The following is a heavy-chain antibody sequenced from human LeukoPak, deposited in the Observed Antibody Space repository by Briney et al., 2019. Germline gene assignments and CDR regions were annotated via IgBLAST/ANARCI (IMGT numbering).Heavy chain of an antibody. CDR2: ISGSGDTT. CDR3: AKAVGASRPFDY. Sequence: GGSLRLSCAASGFTFSTYAMSWVRQAPGKGLEWVSTISGSGDTTYYADSVKGRFTISRDNSKNTLDLQMKSLRGEDAALYYCAKAVGASRPFDYWGQGTLVTVSS. D-gene: IGHD1-26*01. CDR1: GFTFSTYA. V-gene: IGHV3-23*01. J-gene: IGHJ4*02.